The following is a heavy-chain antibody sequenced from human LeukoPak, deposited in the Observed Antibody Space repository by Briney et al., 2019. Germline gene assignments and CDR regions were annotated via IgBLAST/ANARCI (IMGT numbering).Heavy chain of an antibody. CDR3: AKDTTIVLRGRFDY. CDR1: GYTFSSYG. V-gene: IGHV1-18*01. Sequence: ASVKVSCKASGYTFSSYGIGWVRQAPGQGLEWMGWISTYNGNTNTAQNLQGRVTMTTDTSTSTAYMELRSLTSDDTAVYYCAKDTTIVLRGRFDYWGQGTLVTVSS. D-gene: IGHD2-8*01. J-gene: IGHJ4*02. CDR2: ISTYNGNT.